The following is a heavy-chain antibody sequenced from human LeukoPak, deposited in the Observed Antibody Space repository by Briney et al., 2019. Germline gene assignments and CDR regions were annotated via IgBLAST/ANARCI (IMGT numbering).Heavy chain of an antibody. D-gene: IGHD3-22*01. J-gene: IGHJ4*02. CDR1: GFTFSDYY. V-gene: IGHV3-11*01. CDR3: ARDKAWSSSGYYDY. CDR2: ISSSGSTI. Sequence: GGSLRLSCAASGFTFSDYYMSWIRQAPGKGLEWVSYISSSGSTIYYADSVKGRFTISRDNAKNSLYLQMNSLRAEDTTVYYCARDKAWSSSGYYDYWGQGTLVTVSS.